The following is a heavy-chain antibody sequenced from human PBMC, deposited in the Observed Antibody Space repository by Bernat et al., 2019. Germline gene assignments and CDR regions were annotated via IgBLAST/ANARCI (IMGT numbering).Heavy chain of an antibody. D-gene: IGHD4-17*01. V-gene: IGHV3-21*01. Sequence: EVRLVESGGGLVKPGGSLRLSCAASGFTFSDYSMTWVRQAPGKGLEWVSSITSSSSYITYADAVKARFTITRENDKNSLYLHMNSMRAADTAVYYCARIEYGEGGQRLGYWGQGTLVTVSS. CDR2: ITSSSSYI. J-gene: IGHJ4*02. CDR3: ARIEYGEGGQRLGY. CDR1: GFTFSDYS.